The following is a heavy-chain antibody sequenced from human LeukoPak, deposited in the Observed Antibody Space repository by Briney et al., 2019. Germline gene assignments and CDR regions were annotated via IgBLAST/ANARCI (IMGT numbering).Heavy chain of an antibody. Sequence: ASVKVSCKASGYTFTSYYIHWVRQAPGHGLEWMGIINPTGGGTTYAQKFQGRVTMTRDTSTSTAYMELSSLRSEDTAVYYCARANYSNYSKGGVSNYYYYGMDVWGQGTTVTVSS. CDR1: GYTFTSYY. V-gene: IGHV1-46*01. D-gene: IGHD4-11*01. CDR3: ARANYSNYSKGGVSNYYYYGMDV. J-gene: IGHJ6*02. CDR2: INPTGGGT.